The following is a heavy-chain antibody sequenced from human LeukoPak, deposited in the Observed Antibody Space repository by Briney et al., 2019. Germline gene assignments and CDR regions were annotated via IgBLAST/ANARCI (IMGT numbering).Heavy chain of an antibody. J-gene: IGHJ4*02. D-gene: IGHD3-10*01. Sequence: PGGSLRLSCAASGFTVSSNYMSWVRQAPGKGLEWVSEIYSDGSTYNAASVKGRFSISRDNSKNTVYLQMNSLRAEDTAVYYCVTRGGSGSYYRWAFAYWGQGTLVTVSS. CDR2: IYSDGST. CDR3: VTRGGSGSYYRWAFAY. CDR1: GFTVSSNY. V-gene: IGHV3-53*01.